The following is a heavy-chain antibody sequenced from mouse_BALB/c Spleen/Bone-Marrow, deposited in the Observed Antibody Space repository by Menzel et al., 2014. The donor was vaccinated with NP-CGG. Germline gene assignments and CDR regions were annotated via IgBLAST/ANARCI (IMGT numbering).Heavy chain of an antibody. CDR1: GFDFGRYW. J-gene: IGHJ2*01. CDR2: INPGSSTI. D-gene: IGHD1-2*01. CDR3: ARLGHYGYHDN. V-gene: IGHV4-2*02. Sequence: EVQVVESGGGLVQPGGSLNLACVASGFDFGRYWMSWARQAPGKGLEWIGEINPGSSTINYSPSLKDKFVISRDNAKNTLYLQMRKVRSEDTALYYCARLGHYGYHDNWVQGTTLTVSS.